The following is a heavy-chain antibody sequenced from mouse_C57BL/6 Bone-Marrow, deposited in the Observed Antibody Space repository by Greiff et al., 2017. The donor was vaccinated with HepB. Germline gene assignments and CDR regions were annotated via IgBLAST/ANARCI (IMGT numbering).Heavy chain of an antibody. Sequence: EVQLQQSGPELVKPGASVKISCKASGYTFTDYYMNWVKQSHGKSLEWIGDINPNNGGTSYNQKFKGKATLTVDKSSSTAYMELRSLTSEDSAVYYCARGLLRYFYWYFDVWGTGTTVTVSS. D-gene: IGHD1-1*01. J-gene: IGHJ1*03. CDR1: GYTFTDYY. CDR3: ARGLLRYFYWYFDV. CDR2: INPNNGGT. V-gene: IGHV1-26*01.